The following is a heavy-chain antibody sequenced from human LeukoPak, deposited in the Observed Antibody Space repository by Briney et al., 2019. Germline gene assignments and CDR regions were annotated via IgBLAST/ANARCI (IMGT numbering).Heavy chain of an antibody. CDR1: GGSTNSYY. V-gene: IGHV4-59*01. D-gene: IGHD5-12*01. Sequence: SETLSLTCTVSGGSTNSYYWSWIRQSPGKGLEWIGYVAYSGSTNYNPSHKSRVTISLDTSKNQFSLKQSSVTAADTAVYYCARPVSGYYFNAWGQGTLVTVSS. CDR2: VAYSGST. CDR3: ARPVSGYYFNA. J-gene: IGHJ5*02.